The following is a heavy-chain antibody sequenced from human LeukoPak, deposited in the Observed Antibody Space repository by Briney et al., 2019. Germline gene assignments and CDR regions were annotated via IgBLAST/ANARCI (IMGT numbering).Heavy chain of an antibody. CDR1: GFTISFNY. CDR2: IYSGGST. D-gene: IGHD6-13*01. V-gene: IGHV3-66*02. Sequence: GGSQRLSCAASGFTISFNYMSWVRQASGKGLEWISVIYSGGSTYYADSVKGRFTISRDDSKNTLYLQMNSLRAEDTAVYYCARGAAGTEGVFDYWGQGTLVTVSS. CDR3: ARGAAGTEGVFDY. J-gene: IGHJ4*02.